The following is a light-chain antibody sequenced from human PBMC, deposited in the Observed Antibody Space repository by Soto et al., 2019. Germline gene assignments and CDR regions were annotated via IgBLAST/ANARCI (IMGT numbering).Light chain of an antibody. V-gene: IGLV2-23*01. CDR3: CPYAGSSTGV. CDR2: DGS. CDR1: SSDVGAYNY. Sequence: QSALTQPASVSGSPGQSITISCTGTSSDVGAYNYVSWYQQHRGKAPKLMIYDGSKRPSGLSNRSSGSKSGNTAALTISGRQAEDEADYYCCPYAGSSTGVFGTGTKLTVL. J-gene: IGLJ1*01.